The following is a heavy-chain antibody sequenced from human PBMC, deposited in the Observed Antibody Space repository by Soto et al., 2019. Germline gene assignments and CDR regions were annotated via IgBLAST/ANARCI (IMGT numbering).Heavy chain of an antibody. J-gene: IGHJ5*02. D-gene: IGHD3-10*01. CDR3: ARASLSMDNWFDP. Sequence: SETLSLTCAVSGGSISSGGYFWSWIRQPPGKGLEWIGYIYHSGSTYYNPSLKSRVSISVDRSKNQFSLKLSSVTAADTAVYYCARASLSMDNWFDPWGQGTLVTVSS. CDR2: IYHSGST. CDR1: GGSISSGGYF. V-gene: IGHV4-30-2*01.